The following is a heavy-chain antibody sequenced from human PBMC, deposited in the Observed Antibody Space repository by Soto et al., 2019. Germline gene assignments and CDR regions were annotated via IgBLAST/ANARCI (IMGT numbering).Heavy chain of an antibody. D-gene: IGHD3-22*01. V-gene: IGHV4-59*01. CDR1: GGSISSYY. CDR3: ARRRYYDSSGYYLGAFDI. Sequence: SETLSLTCTVSGGSISSYYWSWIRQPPGKGLEWIGYIYYSGSTNYNPSLKSRVTISVDTSKNQFSLKLSSVTAADTAVCYCARRRYYDSSGYYLGAFDIWGQGTMVTVSS. CDR2: IYYSGST. J-gene: IGHJ3*02.